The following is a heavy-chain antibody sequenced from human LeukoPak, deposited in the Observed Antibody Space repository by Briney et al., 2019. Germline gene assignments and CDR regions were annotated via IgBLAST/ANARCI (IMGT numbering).Heavy chain of an antibody. J-gene: IGHJ3*02. CDR2: IKQDGSEK. Sequence: PGGSLRLSCAASGLTFSSYSMSWVRQAPGKGLEWVANIKQDGSEKHYVDSVTGRFTISRDNTKNSLYLQMNSLRADDTAVYYCARDLAGPPQEAFDIWGQGTMVTVSS. CDR3: ARDLAGPPQEAFDI. V-gene: IGHV3-7*01. CDR1: GLTFSSYS.